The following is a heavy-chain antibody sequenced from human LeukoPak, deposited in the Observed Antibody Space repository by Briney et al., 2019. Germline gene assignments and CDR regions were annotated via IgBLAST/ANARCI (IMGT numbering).Heavy chain of an antibody. D-gene: IGHD3-16*02. CDR1: GGSISSGGYY. Sequence: SETLSLTCTVSGGSISSGGYYWSWIRQPPGKGLEWIGYIYHSGSTYYNPSLKSRVTISVDRSKNQFSLKLSSVTAADTAVYYCARDSLAEADAFDIWGQGTMVTVSS. CDR2: IYHSGST. CDR3: ARDSLAEADAFDI. J-gene: IGHJ3*02. V-gene: IGHV4-30-2*01.